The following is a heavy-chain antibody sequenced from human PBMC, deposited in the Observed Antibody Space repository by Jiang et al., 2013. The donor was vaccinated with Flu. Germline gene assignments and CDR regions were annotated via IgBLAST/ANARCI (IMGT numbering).Heavy chain of an antibody. J-gene: IGHJ3*02. V-gene: IGHV4-59*01. CDR2: IYYSGST. CDR3: ARGGGWELLTRNAFDI. D-gene: IGHD1-26*01. Sequence: ETLSLTCTVSGGSISSYYWSWIRQPPGKGLEWIGYIYYSGSTDYNPSLKSRVTISVDTSKNQFSLKLSSVTAADTAVYYCARGGGWELLTRNAFDIWGQGTMVTVSS. CDR1: GGSISSYY.